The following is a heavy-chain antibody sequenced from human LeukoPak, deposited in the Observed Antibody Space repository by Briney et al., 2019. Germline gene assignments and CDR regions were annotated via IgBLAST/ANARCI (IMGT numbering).Heavy chain of an antibody. J-gene: IGHJ5*02. CDR2: IYSNGTT. V-gene: IGHV4-59*10. CDR3: ARSMYSSSWYAPGFDP. CDR1: GGSFSGYY. D-gene: IGHD6-13*01. Sequence: SETLSLTCAVYGGSFSGYYWSWIRQPAGKGLEWIGRIYSNGTTKYNPSLNSRVTISVDTSKNQFSLKLSSVTAADTAVYYCARSMYSSSWYAPGFDPWGQGTLVTVSS.